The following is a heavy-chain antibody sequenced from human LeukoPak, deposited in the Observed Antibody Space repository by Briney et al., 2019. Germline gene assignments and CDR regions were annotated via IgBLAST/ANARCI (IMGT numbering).Heavy chain of an antibody. V-gene: IGHV4-4*07. CDR3: ARPPLYSSSWYYRRKYYFDY. CDR2: IYTSGTI. J-gene: IGHJ4*02. Sequence: SETLSPTCTASGGSISSYYWSWIRQPAGTALEWIGRIYTSGTITYNPSLKSRVTMSVDTSKNQFSLKLSSVTAADTAVYYCARPPLYSSSWYYRRKYYFDYWGQGTLVTVSS. D-gene: IGHD6-13*01. CDR1: GGSISSYY.